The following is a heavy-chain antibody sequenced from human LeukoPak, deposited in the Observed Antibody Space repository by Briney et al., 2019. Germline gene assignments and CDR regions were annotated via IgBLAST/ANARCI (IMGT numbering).Heavy chain of an antibody. J-gene: IGHJ3*02. CDR1: GFSLSTSGMC. V-gene: IGHV2-70*11. D-gene: IGHD6-19*01. CDR3: ARMAREEQWLDAFDI. CDR2: IDWDDDK. Sequence: SGPALVKPTQTLTLTCTFSGFSLSTSGMCVSWIRQPPGKALEWLARIDWDDDKYYSTSLKTRLTISKDTSKNQVVLTMTNMDPVDTATYYCARMAREEQWLDAFDIWGQGTMVTVSS.